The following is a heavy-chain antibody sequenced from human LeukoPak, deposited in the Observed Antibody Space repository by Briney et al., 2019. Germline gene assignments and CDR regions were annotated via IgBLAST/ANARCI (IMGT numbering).Heavy chain of an antibody. V-gene: IGHV1-8*01. CDR1: GYTFTSYD. CDR3: ARVVATFAAYYYYYYMDV. CDR2: MDPNSGNT. J-gene: IGHJ6*03. Sequence: ASVKVSCKASGYTFTSYDINWVRQATGQGLEWMGWMDPNSGNTGYAQKFQGRVTMTRNTSISTAYMELSSLRSEDTAVYYCARVVATFAAYYYYYYMDVWGKGTTVTISS. D-gene: IGHD5-12*01.